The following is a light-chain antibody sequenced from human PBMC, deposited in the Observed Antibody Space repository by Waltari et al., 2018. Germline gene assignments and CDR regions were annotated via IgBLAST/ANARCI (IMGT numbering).Light chain of an antibody. CDR1: QSISIY. CDR3: QQTFSSPQNT. J-gene: IGKJ2*01. V-gene: IGKV1-39*01. Sequence: DIQMNQSPSSLSASIGDRVTITCRASQSISIYLNWYQQKPGKAPKLLIYAASSLQSGVPSRFSGSGSGTDFALTITSLQPGDFATYYCQQTFSSPQNTFGQGTNLEIK. CDR2: AAS.